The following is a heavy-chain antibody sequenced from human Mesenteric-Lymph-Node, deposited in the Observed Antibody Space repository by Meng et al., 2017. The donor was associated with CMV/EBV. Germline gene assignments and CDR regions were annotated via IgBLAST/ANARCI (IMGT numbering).Heavy chain of an antibody. V-gene: IGHV1-69*05. Sequence: SVKVSCKASGGTFSSYAISWVRQAPGQGLEWMGGIIPIFGTANYAQKFQGRVTITTDESTSTAYMELSSLRSEDTAVYYCAREGGEDSFFHYYYGMDVWGQGTTVTVSS. CDR2: IIPIFGTA. D-gene: IGHD7-27*01. CDR1: GGTFSSYA. CDR3: AREGGEDSFFHYYYGMDV. J-gene: IGHJ6*02.